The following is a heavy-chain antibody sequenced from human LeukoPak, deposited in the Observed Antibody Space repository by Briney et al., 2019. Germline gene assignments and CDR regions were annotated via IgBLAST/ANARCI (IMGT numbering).Heavy chain of an antibody. J-gene: IGHJ4*02. CDR2: IYYSGST. Sequence: PSETLSLTCTVSGGSISSYYWSWIRQPPGKGLEWIGYIYYSGSTNYNSSFKSRVTISIDTSKNQFSLRLSSVTAADTAVYYCAREAYSSGWSLPFDYWGQGTLVTVSS. CDR3: AREAYSSGWSLPFDY. CDR1: GGSISSYY. D-gene: IGHD6-19*01. V-gene: IGHV4-59*12.